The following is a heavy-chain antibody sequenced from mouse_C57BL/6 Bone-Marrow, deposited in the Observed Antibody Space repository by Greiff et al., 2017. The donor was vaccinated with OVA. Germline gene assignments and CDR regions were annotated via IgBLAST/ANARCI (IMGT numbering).Heavy chain of an antibody. CDR2: IDPENGDT. Sequence: EVKLQESGAELVRPGASVKLSCTASGFNIKDDYMHWVKQRPEQGLEWIGWIDPENGDTEYASKFQGKATITADTSSNTAYLQLSSLTSEDTAVYYCTTRYSNWYFDVWGTGTTVTVSS. V-gene: IGHV14-4*01. D-gene: IGHD1-1*01. J-gene: IGHJ1*03. CDR3: TTRYSNWYFDV. CDR1: GFNIKDDY.